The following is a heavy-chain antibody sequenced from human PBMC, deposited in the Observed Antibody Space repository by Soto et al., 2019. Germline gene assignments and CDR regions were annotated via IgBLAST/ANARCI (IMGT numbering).Heavy chain of an antibody. D-gene: IGHD2-15*01. V-gene: IGHV4-59*01. CDR1: GGSISTYY. J-gene: IGHJ5*02. Sequence: QVQLQESGPGLVKPSETLSLTCTVSGGSISTYYWSWIRQPPGKGLEWIGYIYYTGSTNYNPSLRSRCPTSVATPKNQFSLKLRSVTAADTAVYYCARASGCSGDSCAFDPWGQGTLVTVSS. CDR3: ARASGCSGDSCAFDP. CDR2: IYYTGST.